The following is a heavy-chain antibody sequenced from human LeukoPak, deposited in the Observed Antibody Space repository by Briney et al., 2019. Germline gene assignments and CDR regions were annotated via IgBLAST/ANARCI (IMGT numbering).Heavy chain of an antibody. Sequence: GGSLRLSCAASGFTFSSYSMNWVRQAPGKGLEWVSATSGSGGSTYYADSVKGRFTISRDNSKNTLYLQMNSLRAEDTAVYYCAKEAGSSWYGFGYWGQGTLVTVSS. CDR2: TSGSGGST. CDR3: AKEAGSSWYGFGY. J-gene: IGHJ4*02. V-gene: IGHV3-23*01. CDR1: GFTFSSYS. D-gene: IGHD6-13*01.